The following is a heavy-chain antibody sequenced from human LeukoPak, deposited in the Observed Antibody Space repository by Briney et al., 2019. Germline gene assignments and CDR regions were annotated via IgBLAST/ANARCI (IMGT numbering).Heavy chain of an antibody. J-gene: IGHJ4*02. V-gene: IGHV5-51*01. Sequence: GESLKISCKTSGYSFTSYWIAWVRQVPGKGLEWVGIINPADSDTRYSLSLQGQVTISADRSISTAYLQWSSLKASDTAIYYCARGEGGYNYAFWGQGTLVSVSS. CDR3: ARGEGGYNYAF. D-gene: IGHD5-24*01. CDR1: GYSFTSYW. CDR2: INPADSDT.